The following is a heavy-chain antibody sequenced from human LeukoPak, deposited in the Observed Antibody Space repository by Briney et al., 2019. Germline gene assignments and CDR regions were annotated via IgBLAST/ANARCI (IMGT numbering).Heavy chain of an antibody. Sequence: SETLSLTCTVSGGSISTYYWSWIRQPPGKGLEWIGHIYYSGSTKYNPSPKSRVTISVDTSKNQFSLKLSSVTAADTAVYYCSRHGPQQQLVLWFDYWGRETLVTVSS. CDR1: GGSISTYY. CDR2: IYYSGST. D-gene: IGHD6-13*01. V-gene: IGHV4-59*08. CDR3: SRHGPQQQLVLWFDY. J-gene: IGHJ4*02.